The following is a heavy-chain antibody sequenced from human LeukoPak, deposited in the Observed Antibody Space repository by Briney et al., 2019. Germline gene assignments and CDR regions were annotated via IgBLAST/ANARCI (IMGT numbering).Heavy chain of an antibody. V-gene: IGHV3-30*02. CDR3: TAQQYCSSTSCYYYYYYMDV. J-gene: IGHJ6*03. CDR1: GFTFSSYG. CDR2: IRYDGSNK. D-gene: IGHD2-2*01. Sequence: PGGSLRLSCAASGFTFSSYGMHWVRQAPGKGLEWVAFIRYDGSNKYYADSVKGRFTISRDNSKNTLYLQMNSLRAEDTAVYYCTAQQYCSSTSCYYYYYYMDVWGKGTTVTVSS.